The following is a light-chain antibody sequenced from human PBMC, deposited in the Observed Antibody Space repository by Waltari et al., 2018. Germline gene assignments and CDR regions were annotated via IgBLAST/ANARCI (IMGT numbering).Light chain of an antibody. J-gene: IGLJ2*01. CDR2: DVT. Sequence: QSAPTQPPPASGSPGQSVTLSSTRTSSDVGGYNYVSWYQQYPGKAPKLMIYDVTKRPSGVPDRFSGSKSGNTASLTVSGLQAEDEADYYCSSYAGSNIVIFGGGTKLTVL. CDR1: SSDVGGYNY. V-gene: IGLV2-8*01. CDR3: SSYAGSNIVI.